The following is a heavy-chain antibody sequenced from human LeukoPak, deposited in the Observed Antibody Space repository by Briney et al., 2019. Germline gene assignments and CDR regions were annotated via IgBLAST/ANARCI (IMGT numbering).Heavy chain of an antibody. V-gene: IGHV4-39*07. Sequence: SETLSLTCTISGGSIGTSGYFWGWIRQSPGMGLEWIGTIDYTGKTYYGSSLKSRVTISLQTSKTQFSLRVSSVTAADTAVYYCVRDRGNHVTDHWGQGTLVTVSS. CDR1: GGSIGTSGYF. D-gene: IGHD1-14*01. J-gene: IGHJ5*02. CDR3: VRDRGNHVTDH. CDR2: IDYTGKT.